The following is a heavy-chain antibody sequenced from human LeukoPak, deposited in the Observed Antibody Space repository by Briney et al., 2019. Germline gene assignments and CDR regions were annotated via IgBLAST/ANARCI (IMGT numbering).Heavy chain of an antibody. Sequence: GGSLRLPCAASGFTFNSYEMNWVRQAPGKGREWVSHNSSSGSTIHYAGSVKGRFTIARDNAKNSVYLQMNSLRAEDTAVYYCARGSLHSAYGFDYWGQGTLVTVSS. J-gene: IGHJ4*02. CDR3: ARGSLHSAYGFDY. V-gene: IGHV3-48*03. CDR1: GFTFNSYE. D-gene: IGHD5-12*01. CDR2: NSSSGSTI.